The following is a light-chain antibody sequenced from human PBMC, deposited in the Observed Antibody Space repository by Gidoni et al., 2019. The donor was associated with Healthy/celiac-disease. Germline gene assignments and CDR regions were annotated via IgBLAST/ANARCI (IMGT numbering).Light chain of an antibody. CDR1: SSDVGRYNR. J-gene: IGLJ3*02. Sequence: QSALTQPPSVSGSPGQSVTISCTGTSSDVGRYNRVSWYQQPPGTAPKLMIYEVSNRPSGVPDRFSGLQAEDEADYYCSSYTSSSTWVFGGGTKLTVL. V-gene: IGLV2-18*02. CDR3: SSYTSSSTWV. CDR2: EVS.